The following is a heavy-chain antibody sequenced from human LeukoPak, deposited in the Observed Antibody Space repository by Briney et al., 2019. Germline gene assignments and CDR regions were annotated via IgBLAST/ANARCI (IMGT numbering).Heavy chain of an antibody. CDR2: ISGSGGST. CDR3: AKGDYGDYVSGSDYYGMDV. D-gene: IGHD4-17*01. Sequence: GGSLRLSCAASGFTLSTNYMSWVRQAPGKGLEWVSAISGSGGSTYYADSVKGRFTIYRDNSKNTLYLQMNSLRAEDTAVYYCAKGDYGDYVSGSDYYGMDVWGQGTTVTVSS. CDR1: GFTLSTNY. V-gene: IGHV3-23*01. J-gene: IGHJ6*02.